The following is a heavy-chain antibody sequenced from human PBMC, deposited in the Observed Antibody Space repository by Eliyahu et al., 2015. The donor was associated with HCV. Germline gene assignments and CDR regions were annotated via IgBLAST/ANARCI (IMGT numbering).Heavy chain of an antibody. J-gene: IGHJ6*02. CDR1: GFTFSSYS. CDR3: ARDFRTYGMDV. CDR2: ISSSSSYI. Sequence: EVQLVESGGGLVKPGGSXRLSCAASGFTFSSYSMNWVRQAPGKGLEWVSSISSSSSYIYYADSVKGRFTISRDNAKNSLYLQMNSLRAEDTAVYYCARDFRTYGMDVWGQGTTVTVSS. V-gene: IGHV3-21*01.